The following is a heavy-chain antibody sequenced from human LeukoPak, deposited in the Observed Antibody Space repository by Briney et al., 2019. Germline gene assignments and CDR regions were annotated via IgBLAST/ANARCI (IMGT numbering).Heavy chain of an antibody. CDR1: GYTFTSYD. V-gene: IGHV1-8*01. CDR2: MNPNSGNT. CDR3: ARGFNDFWSGYFPYYYYYYGMDV. J-gene: IGHJ6*02. Sequence: ASVKVSCKASGYTFTSYDINWVRQATGQGLEWMGWMNPNSGNTGYAQKFQGRVTMTRNTSISTAYMELSSLRSEDTAVYYCARGFNDFWSGYFPYYYYYYGMDVWGQGTTVTVSS. D-gene: IGHD3-3*01.